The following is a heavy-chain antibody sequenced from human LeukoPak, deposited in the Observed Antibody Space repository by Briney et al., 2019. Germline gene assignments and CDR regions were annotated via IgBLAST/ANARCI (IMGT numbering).Heavy chain of an antibody. CDR1: GNIFNTYG. D-gene: IGHD3-10*01. V-gene: IGHV1-18*01. J-gene: IGHJ4*02. CDR2: INVHKGNT. CDR3: AREEYLSGSYVDD. Sequence: ASMKVSCKDSGNIFNTYGFSWVRQAPGQGLEWIGWINVHKGNTNYAQKFQGRVIMTADTSTSTVYMELRSLTSDGTAVYYCAREEYLSGSYVDDWGQGTLVTVSS.